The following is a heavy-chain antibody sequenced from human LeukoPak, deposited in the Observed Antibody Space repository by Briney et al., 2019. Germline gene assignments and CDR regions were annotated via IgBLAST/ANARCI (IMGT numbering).Heavy chain of an antibody. Sequence: GGSLRLSCAASGFTFSSYWMSWVRQSPGKELEWVSYISSSGSTIYYADSVKGRFTISRDNAENSLYLQMNSLRAEDTAVYYCARVRGYSGSFDYWGQGTLVTVSS. D-gene: IGHD1-26*01. J-gene: IGHJ4*02. CDR2: ISSSGSTI. CDR1: GFTFSSYW. V-gene: IGHV3-48*04. CDR3: ARVRGYSGSFDY.